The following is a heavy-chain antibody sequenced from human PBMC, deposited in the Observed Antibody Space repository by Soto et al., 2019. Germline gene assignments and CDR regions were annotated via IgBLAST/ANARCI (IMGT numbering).Heavy chain of an antibody. V-gene: IGHV1-18*01. J-gene: IGHJ4*02. CDR2: ISAYNGDT. CDR1: GYTFTSHG. Sequence: ASVKVSCKASGYTFTSHGISWVRQAPGQGLEWMGWISAYNGDTNYAQKLQGRVTVTTDTSTSTAYMELRSLRSEDTAVYYCAAAPVATISLDYWGQGTLVTVSS. CDR3: AAAPVATISLDY. D-gene: IGHD5-12*01.